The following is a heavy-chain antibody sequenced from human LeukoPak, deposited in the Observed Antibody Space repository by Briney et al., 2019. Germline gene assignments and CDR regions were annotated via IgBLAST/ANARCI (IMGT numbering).Heavy chain of an antibody. CDR1: GYSISSGYY. D-gene: IGHD3-9*01. Sequence: SETLSLTCTVSGYSISSGYYWGWIRQPPGKGLEWIGSIYHSGSTYYNPSLKSRVTISVDTSKNQFSLKLSSVTAADTAVYYCARANYDILTYYFDYWGQGTLVTVSS. J-gene: IGHJ4*02. CDR3: ARANYDILTYYFDY. V-gene: IGHV4-38-2*02. CDR2: IYHSGST.